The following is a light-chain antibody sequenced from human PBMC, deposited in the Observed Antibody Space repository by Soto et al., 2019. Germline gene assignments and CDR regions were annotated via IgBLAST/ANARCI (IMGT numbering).Light chain of an antibody. CDR3: QQYASSRT. CDR2: DAS. Sequence: EIVLTQSPGTLSLSPGERATLPCRASQSVSSSYLAWYQQKPGQAPRLLIYDASSRATGIPDRFSGSGSGTDFTLTISRLEPEDFAVYYCQQYASSRTFGQGTKVEIK. V-gene: IGKV3-20*01. CDR1: QSVSSSY. J-gene: IGKJ1*01.